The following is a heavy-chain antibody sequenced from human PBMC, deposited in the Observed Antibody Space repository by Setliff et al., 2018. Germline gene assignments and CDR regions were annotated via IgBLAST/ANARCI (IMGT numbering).Heavy chain of an antibody. D-gene: IGHD2-15*01. CDR1: GGSIISSTYN. Sequence: PSETLSLTCSVSGGSIISSTYNWGWIRQPPGKGLEWIGSIYYSGTTYYNPSLESRITMSVDTSNNRFSLKLTSVTAADTAVYYCATTTLGRYCFGGNCYFGYWGQGTLVTVSS. V-gene: IGHV4-39*01. CDR3: ATTTLGRYCFGGNCYFGY. J-gene: IGHJ4*02. CDR2: IYYSGTT.